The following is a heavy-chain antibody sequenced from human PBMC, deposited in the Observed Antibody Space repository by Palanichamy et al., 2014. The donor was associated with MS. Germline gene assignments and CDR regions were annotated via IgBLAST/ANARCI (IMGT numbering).Heavy chain of an antibody. CDR1: GFTFSSYA. CDR2: ISYDGSNK. V-gene: IGHV3-30-3*01. J-gene: IGHJ4*02. CDR3: AREDYGDYGFDY. D-gene: IGHD4-17*01. Sequence: QVQLVESGGGVVQPGRSLRLSCAASGFTFSSYAMHWVRQAPGKGLEWVAVISYDGSNKYYADSVKGRFTISRDNSKNTLYLQMNSLRAEDTAVYYCAREDYGDYGFDYWGQGTLVTVSS.